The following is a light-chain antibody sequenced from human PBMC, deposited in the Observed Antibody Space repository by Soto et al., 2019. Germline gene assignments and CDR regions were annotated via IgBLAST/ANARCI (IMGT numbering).Light chain of an antibody. CDR3: QQYNNWPRT. V-gene: IGKV3-15*01. CDR1: QSVSSN. Sequence: EIVMTQSPATLSVSPGERATLSCRASQSVSSNLAWYQQKPCQAPRLLIYGASTRATGIPARFSGSRSGTECTLTISSLQSEDFAVYYCQQYNNWPRTFGQGTKVEIK. CDR2: GAS. J-gene: IGKJ1*01.